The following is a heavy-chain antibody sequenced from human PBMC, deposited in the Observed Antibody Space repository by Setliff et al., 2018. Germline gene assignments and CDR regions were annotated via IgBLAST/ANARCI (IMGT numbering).Heavy chain of an antibody. Sequence: GGSLRLSCAASGFTFSTYRMHWVRQAPGKGLEWVAVIWDDGVKKYYVDSVKGRFTISRDNAKSSLYLQMNSLRAEDTAVYYCTRWVANTVDVCWGQGALVTVSS. CDR1: GFTFSTYR. CDR3: TRWVANTVDVC. D-gene: IGHD2-21*01. CDR2: IWDDGVKK. V-gene: IGHV3-33*08. J-gene: IGHJ4*02.